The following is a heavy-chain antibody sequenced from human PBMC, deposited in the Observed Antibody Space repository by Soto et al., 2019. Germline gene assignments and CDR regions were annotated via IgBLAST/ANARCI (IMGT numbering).Heavy chain of an antibody. CDR3: ARDPVGGGAPYYCDY. V-gene: IGHV1-2*02. J-gene: IGHJ4*02. CDR2: INPYTGGT. CDR1: GYSFTDYY. D-gene: IGHD3-16*01. Sequence: QVQLVQSGAEVKKPGASVKVSCKASGYSFTDYYMHWVRQAPGQGLEWLGWINPYTGGTNYAHKLQDRGTMNRVTSINTAYMNLRRLTSNAPAVYYCARDPVGGGAPYYCDYWGQGTLVTASS.